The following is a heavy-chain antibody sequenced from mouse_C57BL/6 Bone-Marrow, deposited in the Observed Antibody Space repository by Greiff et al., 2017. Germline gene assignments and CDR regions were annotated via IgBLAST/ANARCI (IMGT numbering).Heavy chain of an antibody. CDR2: ISNGGGST. CDR1: GFTFSDYY. V-gene: IGHV5-12*01. Sequence: DVMLVESGGGLVQPGGSLKLSCAASGFTFSDYYMYWVRQTPEKRLEWVAYISNGGGSTYYPDTVKGRFTISRDNAKNTLYLQMSRLKSEDTAMYYCARRGTGTYYAMDNWGQGTSVTVSS. D-gene: IGHD4-1*01. CDR3: ARRGTGTYYAMDN. J-gene: IGHJ4*01.